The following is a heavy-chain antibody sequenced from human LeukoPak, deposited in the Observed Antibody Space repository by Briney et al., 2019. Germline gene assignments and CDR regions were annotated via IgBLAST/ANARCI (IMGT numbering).Heavy chain of an antibody. CDR1: GGSISSGDYY. J-gene: IGHJ5*02. Sequence: SQTLSLTCTVSGGSISSGDYYWTWTRQPPGKGLEWIGYIYYTGSTLYNPSLKSRVTISLDTPKNQFSLKLTSVTAADTAVYYCARRSGFSPNWFDPWGQGTLVTVSS. V-gene: IGHV4-30-4*01. CDR2: IYYTGST. CDR3: ARRSGFSPNWFDP. D-gene: IGHD3-3*01.